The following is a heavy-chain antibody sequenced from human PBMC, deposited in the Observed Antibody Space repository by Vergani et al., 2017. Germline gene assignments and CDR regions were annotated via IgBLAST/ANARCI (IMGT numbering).Heavy chain of an antibody. D-gene: IGHD2-2*01. V-gene: IGHV1-3*01. CDR2: INAGNGNT. Sequence: QVQLVQSGAEVKKPGASVKVSCKASGYTFTSYAMHLVRQAPGQRLEWMGWINAGNGNTKYSQKFQGRVTITRDTSASTAYMELSSLRSEDTAVYYCARRRGNIVVVPAAKNDAFDIWGQGTMVTVSS. J-gene: IGHJ3*02. CDR1: GYTFTSYA. CDR3: ARRRGNIVVVPAAKNDAFDI.